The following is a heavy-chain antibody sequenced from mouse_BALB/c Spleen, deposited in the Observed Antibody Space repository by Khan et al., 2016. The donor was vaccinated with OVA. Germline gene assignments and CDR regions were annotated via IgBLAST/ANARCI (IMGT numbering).Heavy chain of an antibody. J-gene: IGHJ4*01. V-gene: IGHV3-2*02. Sequence: EVELVESGPGLVKPSQSLSLTCTVTGYSITTNYAWDWIRQFPGNKLEWMGYISYSGITSYNPSLKSRISITRDTSKNQFFLQLNSVTTEDTATYYWARKNYYGYAVDYWGQGTSVTVSS. CDR3: ARKNYYGYAVDY. CDR1: GYSITTNYA. D-gene: IGHD1-1*01. CDR2: ISYSGIT.